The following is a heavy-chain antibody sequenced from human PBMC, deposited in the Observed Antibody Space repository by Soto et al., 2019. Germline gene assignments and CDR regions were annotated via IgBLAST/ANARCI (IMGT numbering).Heavy chain of an antibody. D-gene: IGHD5-12*01. Sequence: QAQLEEFGVGVVQPGGSLRLSCVTSGFMFSSYGMHWVRQAPGKGLEWVAVIWHDGNHKFYGDSVKGRFSISRDNSKNTVDLQMNSLRAEDTAVYYCARAHYSAYDRSDYFYYGMDVWGLGTTVTVSS. J-gene: IGHJ6*02. CDR2: IWHDGNHK. CDR3: ARAHYSAYDRSDYFYYGMDV. V-gene: IGHV3-33*01. CDR1: GFMFSSYG.